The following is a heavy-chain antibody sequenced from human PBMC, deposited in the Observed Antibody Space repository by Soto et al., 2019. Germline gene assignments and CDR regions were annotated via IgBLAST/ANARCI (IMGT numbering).Heavy chain of an antibody. CDR1: GFTFSSYS. J-gene: IGHJ3*02. CDR3: ARRSGPSFAFDI. V-gene: IGHV3-48*02. CDR2: ISGGGGTI. D-gene: IGHD1-1*01. Sequence: GGSLRLSCAASGFTFSSYSMNWVRQAPGKGLEWISYISGGGGTIYYADSVKGRFTISRDNAKNSLYLQMNSLRDEDTAIYYCARRSGPSFAFDIWGQGTMVTVSS.